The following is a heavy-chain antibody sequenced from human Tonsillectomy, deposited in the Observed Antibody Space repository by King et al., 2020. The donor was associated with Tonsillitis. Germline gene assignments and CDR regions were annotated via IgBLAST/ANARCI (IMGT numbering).Heavy chain of an antibody. D-gene: IGHD3-9*01. Sequence: VQLVESGGGLVQPGGSLRLSCAASGFTFSSYWMSWVRQAPGKGPEWVANIKQHGSDDNYVDSVKGRFTISRDNAKNHLDLQMNSLGAEDTAVYYCARPLTVDYAFDIWGQGTTVTVSS. CDR1: GFTFSSYW. CDR3: ARPLTVDYAFDI. CDR2: IKQHGSDD. J-gene: IGHJ3*02. V-gene: IGHV3-7*01.